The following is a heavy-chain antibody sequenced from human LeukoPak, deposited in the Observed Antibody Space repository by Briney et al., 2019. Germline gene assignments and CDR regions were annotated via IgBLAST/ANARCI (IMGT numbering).Heavy chain of an antibody. D-gene: IGHD3-10*01. CDR3: ARESFYGSEGYYYYGMDV. CDR2: IYYSGST. CDR1: GGSISSYY. J-gene: IGHJ6*02. V-gene: IGHV4-59*01. Sequence: SETLSLTCTVSGGSISSYYWSWIRQPPGKGLEWIGYIYYSGSTNYNPSLKSRVTISVDTSKNQFSLKLSSVTAADTAVYYCARESFYGSEGYYYYGMDVWGQGTTVTVS.